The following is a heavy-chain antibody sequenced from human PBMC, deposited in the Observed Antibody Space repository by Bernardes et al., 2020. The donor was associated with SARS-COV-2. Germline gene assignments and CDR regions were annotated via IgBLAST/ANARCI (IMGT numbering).Heavy chain of an antibody. Sequence: GGSLRLSCAASGLSVSSNYMSWVRQAPGKGLEWVSIMYSGGKTYYADSVEGRFTVARDYSKNTFKLHMHHVRVEDTAVYFCARDDGGKYDYWGQGTLVTVSS. D-gene: IGHD1-26*01. V-gene: IGHV3-53*01. CDR2: MYSGGKT. J-gene: IGHJ4*02. CDR1: GLSVSSNY. CDR3: ARDDGGKYDY.